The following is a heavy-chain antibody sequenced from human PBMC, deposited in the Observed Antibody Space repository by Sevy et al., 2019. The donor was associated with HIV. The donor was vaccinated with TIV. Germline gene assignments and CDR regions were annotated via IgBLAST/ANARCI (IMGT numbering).Heavy chain of an antibody. D-gene: IGHD4-17*01. CDR2: INPSGGST. V-gene: IGHV1-46*01. CDR1: GYTFTSYY. J-gene: IGHJ6*02. CDR3: ARDSNYGVTYYYYGMDV. Sequence: VSVKVSCKASGYTFTSYYMHWVRQAPGQGLEWMGIINPSGGSTSYAQKFQGRVTMTRDTSTSTVYMELSSLRSEDTAVYYCARDSNYGVTYYYYGMDVWGQGTTVTVSS.